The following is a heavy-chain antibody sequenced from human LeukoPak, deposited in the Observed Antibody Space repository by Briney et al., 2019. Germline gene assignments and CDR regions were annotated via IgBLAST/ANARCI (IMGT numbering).Heavy chain of an antibody. CDR3: ARGTYYYDSSACRFEY. Sequence: ASVKVSCKASGYTFTGYYMHWVRQAPGQGLEWMGWINPNSGGTNYAQKFQGRVTMTRDTSISTAYMELSRLRSDDTAVYYCARGTYYYDSSACRFEYWGQGTLVTVSS. CDR1: GYTFTGYY. D-gene: IGHD3-22*01. J-gene: IGHJ4*02. V-gene: IGHV1-2*02. CDR2: INPNSGGT.